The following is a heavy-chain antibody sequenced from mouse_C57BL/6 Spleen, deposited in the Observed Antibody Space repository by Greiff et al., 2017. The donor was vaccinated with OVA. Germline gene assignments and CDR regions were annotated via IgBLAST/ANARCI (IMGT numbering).Heavy chain of an antibody. Sequence: EVQLQQSGPELVKPGASVKIPCKASGYTFTDYNMDWVKQSHGKSLEWIGDINPNNGGTIYNQKFKGKATLTVDKSSSTAYMELRSLTSEDTAVYYCARSDSNYVRYAMDYWGQGASLTVSS. J-gene: IGHJ4*01. CDR1: GYTFTDYN. CDR3: ARSDSNYVRYAMDY. CDR2: INPNNGGT. D-gene: IGHD2-5*01. V-gene: IGHV1-18*01.